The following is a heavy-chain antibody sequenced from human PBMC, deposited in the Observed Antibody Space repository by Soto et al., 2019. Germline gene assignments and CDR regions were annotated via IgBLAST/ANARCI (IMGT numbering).Heavy chain of an antibody. CDR3: VRRHVSATGIDWFDP. CDR2: INAANGDT. V-gene: IGHV1-3*01. CDR1: GYTFTSYG. D-gene: IGHD6-13*01. J-gene: IGHJ5*02. Sequence: QVQLVQSGTEVKKPGASVKVSCKASGYTFTSYGIHWVRQAPGQRLEWMGWINAANGDTKYSPKFQGKVTITRHTSASTANMELSSLRSEDTAVYYCVRRHVSATGIDWFDPWGQGTLVTVSS.